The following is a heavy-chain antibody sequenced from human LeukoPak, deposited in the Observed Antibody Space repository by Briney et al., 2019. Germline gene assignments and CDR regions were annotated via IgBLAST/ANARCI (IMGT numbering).Heavy chain of an antibody. CDR2: IYYSGST. J-gene: IGHJ6*04. V-gene: IGHV4-61*01. Sequence: SETLSLTCTVSGGSVSSGSYYWSWIRQPPGKGLEWIGYIYYSGSTNYNPSLKSRVTISVDTSKNQLSLKLSSVTAADTAVYYCAREGLSYYGMDVWGKGTTVTVSS. CDR1: GGSVSSGSYY. D-gene: IGHD3/OR15-3a*01. CDR3: AREGLSYYGMDV.